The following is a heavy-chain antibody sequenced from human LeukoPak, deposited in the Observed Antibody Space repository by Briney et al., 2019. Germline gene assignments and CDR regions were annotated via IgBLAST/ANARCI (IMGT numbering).Heavy chain of an antibody. CDR3: ARDPPGIAASVSGG. CDR1: GFNVGNNY. CDR2: IYSGGRT. J-gene: IGHJ1*01. V-gene: IGHV3-53*01. Sequence: TGGSLRLSCASSGFNVGNNYMNWFRQTPGKGLEWVSLIYSGGRTNYADSVKGRFTISRDNSKNTLYPQMSSLRVEDTAVYYCARDPPGIAASVSGGWGQGTPVTVSS. D-gene: IGHD6-13*01.